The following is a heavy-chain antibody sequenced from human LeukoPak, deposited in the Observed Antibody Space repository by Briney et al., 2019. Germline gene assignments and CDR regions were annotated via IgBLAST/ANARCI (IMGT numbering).Heavy chain of an antibody. V-gene: IGHV4-39*01. D-gene: IGHD5-18*01. CDR3: ASFYGYGSPSWFDP. Sequence: PSETLSLTCTVSGGSISSSTYYWGWIRQTPGKGLEWIGTIYYSGSAFYNPSLKSRVTISVDTSRNQFSLKLSSMTAADTAVYYCASFYGYGSPSWFDPWGQGTLVTVSS. CDR1: GGSISSSTYY. J-gene: IGHJ5*02. CDR2: IYYSGSA.